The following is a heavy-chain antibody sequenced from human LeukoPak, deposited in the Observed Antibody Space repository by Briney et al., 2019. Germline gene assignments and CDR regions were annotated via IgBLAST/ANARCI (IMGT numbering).Heavy chain of an antibody. J-gene: IGHJ4*02. CDR1: GYTFTSYG. CDR3: ARVGSHITISSLDY. D-gene: IGHD3-3*01. V-gene: IGHV1-18*01. CDR2: ISAYNGNT. Sequence: VASVKVSCKASGYTFTSYGISWVRQAPGQGLEWMGWISAYNGNTNYAQKLQGRVTMTTDTSTSTAYMELRSLRSDDTAVYYCARVGSHITISSLDYWGQGTLVTVSS.